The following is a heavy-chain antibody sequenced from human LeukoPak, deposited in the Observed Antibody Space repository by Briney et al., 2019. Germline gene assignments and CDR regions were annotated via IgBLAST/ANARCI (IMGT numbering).Heavy chain of an antibody. V-gene: IGHV1-18*01. Sequence: ASVKVSCKASGYTFTSYGISWVQQAPGQGLEWMGWISAYNGNTNYAQKLQGRVTMTTDTSTSTAYMELRSLRSDDTAVYYCARDLSYSNYPSDRFDPWGQGTLVTVSS. CDR3: ARDLSYSNYPSDRFDP. CDR1: GYTFTSYG. J-gene: IGHJ5*02. CDR2: ISAYNGNT. D-gene: IGHD4-11*01.